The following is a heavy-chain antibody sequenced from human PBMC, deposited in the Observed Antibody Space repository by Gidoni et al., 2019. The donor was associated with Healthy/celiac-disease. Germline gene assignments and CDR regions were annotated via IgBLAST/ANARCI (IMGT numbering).Heavy chain of an antibody. J-gene: IGHJ2*01. V-gene: IGHV4-34*01. Sequence: QVQLQQWGAGLLTPSETLSLTCAVYGGSFSGYYWSWIRQPPGKGLEWIGEINHSGSTNYNPSLKSRVTISVDTSKNQFSLKLSSVTAADTAVYYCARGVVPAARYFDLWGRGTLVTVSS. CDR3: ARGVVPAARYFDL. D-gene: IGHD2-2*01. CDR2: INHSGST. CDR1: GGSFSGYY.